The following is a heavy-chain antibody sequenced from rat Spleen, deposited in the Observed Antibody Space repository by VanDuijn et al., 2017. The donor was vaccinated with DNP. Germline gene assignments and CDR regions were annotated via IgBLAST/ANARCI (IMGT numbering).Heavy chain of an antibody. CDR2: IIYDGSAT. CDR3: VARIYGGFSF. V-gene: IGHV5-17*01. D-gene: IGHD1-11*01. J-gene: IGHJ2*01. Sequence: EVQLVVSGGGLVQPGNSLKLSCAASGFTFSDYAMTWVRQSPKKGLEWVGTIIYDGSATFYRDSLKGRFTISRDNTKNTLHLQMDNLGSDDTATDYCVARIYGGFSFWGQGIMVTVSS. CDR1: GFTFSDYA.